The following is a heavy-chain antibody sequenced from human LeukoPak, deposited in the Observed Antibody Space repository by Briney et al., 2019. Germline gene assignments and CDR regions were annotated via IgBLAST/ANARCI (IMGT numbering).Heavy chain of an antibody. V-gene: IGHV3-33*01. Sequence: PGRSLRLSCAASGFTFSSYGMHWVRQAPGKGLEWVAVIWYDGSNKYYADSVKGRFTISRDNSKNTLYLQMNSLRAEDTAVYYCARGAANTAAYKGAFDIWGQGTMPTVSS. J-gene: IGHJ3*02. CDR2: IWYDGSNK. D-gene: IGHD3-16*01. CDR3: ARGAANTAAYKGAFDI. CDR1: GFTFSSYG.